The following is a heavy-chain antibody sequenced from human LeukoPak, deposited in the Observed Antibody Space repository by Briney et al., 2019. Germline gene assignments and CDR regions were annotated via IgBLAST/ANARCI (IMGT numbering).Heavy chain of an antibody. CDR2: ISGSCGST. J-gene: IGHJ4*02. D-gene: IGHD3-10*01. V-gene: IGHV3-23*01. CDR1: GFTFSSYA. CDR3: AKDPPSVRGVIIRFDY. Sequence: GGSLRLSCAASGFTFSSYAMSWVRQAPGKGLEWVSAISGSCGSTYYADSVKGRFTISRDNSKNTLYLQMNSLRAEDTAVYYCAKDPPSVRGVIIRFDYWGQGTLVTVSS.